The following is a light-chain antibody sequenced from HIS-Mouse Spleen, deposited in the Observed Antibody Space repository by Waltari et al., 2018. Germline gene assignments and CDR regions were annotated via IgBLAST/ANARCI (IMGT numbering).Light chain of an antibody. CDR3: QQRSNWPGIT. J-gene: IGKJ3*01. CDR2: DAS. Sequence: EIVLTQSPATLSLSPGERATLPCRASQSVSSYLAWYQQNPGQAPRRLIYDASNRGTGIPSRFSGSGSGTDFTLTISSLEPEDFAVYYCQQRSNWPGITFGPGTKVDIK. CDR1: QSVSSY. V-gene: IGKV3-11*01.